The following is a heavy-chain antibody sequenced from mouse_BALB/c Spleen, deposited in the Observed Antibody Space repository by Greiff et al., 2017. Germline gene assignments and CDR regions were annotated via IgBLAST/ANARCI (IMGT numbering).Heavy chain of an antibody. J-gene: IGHJ2*01. CDR2: INPSTGYT. V-gene: IGHV1-7*01. Sequence: VQLQQSGAELAKPGASVKMSCKASGYTFTSYWMHWVKQRPGQGLEWIGYINPSTGYTEYNQKFKDKATLTADKSSSTAYMQLSSLTSEDSAVYYCARGGGNLYFDYWGQGTTLTVAS. D-gene: IGHD2-1*01. CDR3: ARGGGNLYFDY. CDR1: GYTFTSYW.